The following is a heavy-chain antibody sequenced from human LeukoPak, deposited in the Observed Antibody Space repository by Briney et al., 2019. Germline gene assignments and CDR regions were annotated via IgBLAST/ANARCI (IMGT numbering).Heavy chain of an antibody. V-gene: IGHV4-38-2*01. CDR1: GYSISSGYH. CDR2: IHHSGST. CDR3: ARLEPSGVVKD. D-gene: IGHD3-3*01. J-gene: IGHJ4*02. Sequence: KPSETLSLTCAVSGYSISSGYHWGWIRQPPGKGLEWIANIHHSGSTSYNPSLKSRVTTSADTSKNRFSLRLSSVTAADTAVYYCARLEPSGVVKDWGQGTLVTVSS.